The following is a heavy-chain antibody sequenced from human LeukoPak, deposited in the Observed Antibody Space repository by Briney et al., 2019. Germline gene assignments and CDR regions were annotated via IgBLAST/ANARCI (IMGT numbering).Heavy chain of an antibody. CDR3: ARGVEYYYDSSGYDP. D-gene: IGHD3-22*01. Sequence: GASVKVSCKATGYTFTSYAMNWVRQAPGQGLEWMGWINTNTGNPTYAQGFTGRFVFSLDTSVSTAYLQISSLKAEDTAVYYCARGVEYYYDSSGYDPWGQGTLVTVSS. CDR1: GYTFTSYA. V-gene: IGHV7-4-1*02. CDR2: INTNTGNP. J-gene: IGHJ5*02.